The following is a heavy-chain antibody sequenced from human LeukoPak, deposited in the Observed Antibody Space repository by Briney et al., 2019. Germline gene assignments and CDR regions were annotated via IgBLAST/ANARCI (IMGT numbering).Heavy chain of an antibody. D-gene: IGHD3-22*01. Sequence: SETLSLTCTVSGGSISSGSYYWGWIRQPPGKGLEWIGSIYYSGSTYYNPSLKSRVTISVDTSKNQFSLKLSSVTAADTAVYYCARHERRGYFDSSGYYQLHYWGQGTLVTVSS. V-gene: IGHV4-39*01. CDR2: IYYSGST. CDR1: GGSISSGSYY. CDR3: ARHERRGYFDSSGYYQLHY. J-gene: IGHJ4*02.